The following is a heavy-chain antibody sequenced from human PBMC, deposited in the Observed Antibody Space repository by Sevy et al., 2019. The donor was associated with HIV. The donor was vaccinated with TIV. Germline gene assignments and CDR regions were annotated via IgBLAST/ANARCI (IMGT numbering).Heavy chain of an antibody. V-gene: IGHV3-30*18. Sequence: GGSLRLSYAASGFTFSSYGMHWVRQAPGKGLEWVAVISYDGSNKYYADSVKGRFTISRDNSKNTLYLQMNSLRAEDTAVYYCAKDRGGAIDYWGQGTLVTVSS. CDR2: ISYDGSNK. CDR1: GFTFSSYG. J-gene: IGHJ4*02. CDR3: AKDRGGAIDY. D-gene: IGHD3-10*01.